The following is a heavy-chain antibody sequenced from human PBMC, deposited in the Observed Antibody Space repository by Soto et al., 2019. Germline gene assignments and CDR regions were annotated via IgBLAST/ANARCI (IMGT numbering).Heavy chain of an antibody. CDR1: GFTFINYA. CDR2: ITGGGDAT. CDR3: ARKVLGSTTRPDYWYFDL. J-gene: IGHJ2*01. V-gene: IGHV3-23*01. Sequence: EVQVLESGGGLVQPGGSLRLSCAASGFTFINYAMKWVRQAPGKGLQWVSTITGGGDATFYTDSVKGRFTISRDFSTNPASLQMNSLGADDPAVYYCARKVLGSTTRPDYWYFDLWGRGTLVTVSS. D-gene: IGHD3-10*01.